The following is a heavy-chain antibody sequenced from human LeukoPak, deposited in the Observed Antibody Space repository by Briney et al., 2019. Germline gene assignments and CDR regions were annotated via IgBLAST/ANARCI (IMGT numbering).Heavy chain of an antibody. CDR2: IYNSGST. V-gene: IGHV4-61*02. D-gene: IGHD6-19*01. J-gene: IGHJ3*02. Sequence: PSETLSLTCTVSGDSISSGNYYWTWIRQPAGKGLEYIGRIYNSGSTNYNPSLKSRVTISADTSKNQFSLKVNAVTAADTALYYCARAGSGWQDAFDIWGQGTMVTVS. CDR1: GDSISSGNYY. CDR3: ARAGSGWQDAFDI.